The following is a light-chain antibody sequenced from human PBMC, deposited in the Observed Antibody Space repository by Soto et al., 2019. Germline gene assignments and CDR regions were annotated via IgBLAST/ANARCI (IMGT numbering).Light chain of an antibody. Sequence: EVVMTQSPATLSVSPGERVTFSCRASQSVTTNFAWYQHKPGQSPRLLISGASTGASGIPPRFSGSGSGTEFPLIIDRLQSADFAVYYCQQYDRWPVTFGGGTKVEIK. V-gene: IGKV3-15*01. CDR1: QSVTTN. CDR2: GAS. CDR3: QQYDRWPVT. J-gene: IGKJ4*01.